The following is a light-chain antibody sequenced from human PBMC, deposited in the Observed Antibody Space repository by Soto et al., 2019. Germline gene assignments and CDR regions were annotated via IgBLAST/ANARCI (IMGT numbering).Light chain of an antibody. V-gene: IGKV2-30*02. J-gene: IGKJ5*01. Sequence: GVMTQSPLSLPLPHGQPASVSXRSNQSLVRSDGIASFICFQQRPGRSPRXXXYKXSNPDSGGPARLSGSGSGTDFALQISRMEAEDVGVYYCMQGTHRPITFGQGTRLEIK. CDR2: KXS. CDR3: MQGTHRPIT. CDR1: QSLVRSDGIAS.